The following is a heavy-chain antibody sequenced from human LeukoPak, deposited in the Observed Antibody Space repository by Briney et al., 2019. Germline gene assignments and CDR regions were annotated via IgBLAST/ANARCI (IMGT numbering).Heavy chain of an antibody. V-gene: IGHV3-7*01. Sequence: HPRGSLRLSCTASGFTFSGAWMTWVRQAPGKGLEWVANIREDGTEKNYVDSVKGRFTISRDNAKNSLFLQMSNLRDDDTAIYYCARHVGISFWGQGTLVTVSS. J-gene: IGHJ4*02. CDR2: IREDGTEK. D-gene: IGHD7-27*01. CDR3: ARHVGISF. CDR1: GFTFSGAW.